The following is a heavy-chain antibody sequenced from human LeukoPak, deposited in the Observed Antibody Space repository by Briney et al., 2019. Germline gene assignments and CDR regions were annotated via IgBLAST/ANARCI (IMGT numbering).Heavy chain of an antibody. V-gene: IGHV4-59*12. CDR3: SRDRGSDFDY. J-gene: IGHJ4*02. D-gene: IGHD6-19*01. CDR2: IYYSGST. Sequence: SETLSLTCTVSGVSISSYYWSWIRQPPGKGLEWIGYIYYSGSTNYNPSLKSRVTISVDTSKNQFSLKLSSVTAADTAVYYCSRDRGSDFDYWGQGTVVIVSS. CDR1: GVSISSYY.